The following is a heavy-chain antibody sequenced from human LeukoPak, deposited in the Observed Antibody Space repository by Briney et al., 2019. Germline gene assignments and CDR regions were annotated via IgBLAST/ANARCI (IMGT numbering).Heavy chain of an antibody. CDR1: GFTVSSNY. CDR2: IYSGGST. J-gene: IGHJ4*02. D-gene: IGHD6-13*01. Sequence: GGSLRLSCAASGFTVSSNYMSWVRQAPGKGLEWVSVIYSGGSTYYADSVKGRFTISRDNSKNTLYLQMNSLRAEDTAVYYCARGTGYSSSWHSYYFDYWGQGSLVTVSS. V-gene: IGHV3-53*01. CDR3: ARGTGYSSSWHSYYFDY.